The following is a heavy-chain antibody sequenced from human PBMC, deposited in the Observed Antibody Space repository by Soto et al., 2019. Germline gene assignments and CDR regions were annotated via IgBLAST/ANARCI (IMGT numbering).Heavy chain of an antibody. CDR2: IWYDGSNK. CDR3: ARDGSSSSGLLFDY. CDR1: GFTFSSYG. Sequence: GGSLRLSCAASGFTFSSYGMHWVRQAPGKGLEWVAVIWYDGSNKYYADSVKGRFTISRDNSKNTLYLQMNSLRAEDTAVYYCARDGSSSSGLLFDYWGQGTLVTVSS. J-gene: IGHJ4*02. V-gene: IGHV3-33*01. D-gene: IGHD6-13*01.